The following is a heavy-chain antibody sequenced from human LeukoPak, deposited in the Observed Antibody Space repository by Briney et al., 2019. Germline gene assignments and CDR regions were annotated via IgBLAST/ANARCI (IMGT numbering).Heavy chain of an antibody. D-gene: IGHD3-9*01. J-gene: IGHJ5*02. CDR2: IYYSGST. CDR3: ARNAYYDILTGYYPFDP. V-gene: IGHV4-59*01. CDR1: GGSISSYY. Sequence: PSETLSLTCTVSGGSISSYYWSWIRQPPGKGLEWIGYIYYSGSTNYNPSLKSRVTISIDTSKNQFSLKLSSVTAADTAVYYCARNAYYDILTGYYPFDPWGQGTLVTVSS.